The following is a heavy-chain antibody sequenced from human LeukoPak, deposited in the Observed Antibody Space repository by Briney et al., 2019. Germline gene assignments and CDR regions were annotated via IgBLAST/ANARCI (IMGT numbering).Heavy chain of an antibody. J-gene: IGHJ4*02. CDR1: GFTFSSYW. V-gene: IGHV3-7*01. Sequence: GGSLRLSCAASGFTFSSYWMSWVRQAPGKGLEWVANIKQDGSEKYYVDSVKGRFTISRDNAKNSLYLQMNSLRAEDTAVYYCARGAKRYYYDSSGYYYFDYWGQGTLVTVSS. CDR2: IKQDGSEK. D-gene: IGHD3-22*01. CDR3: ARGAKRYYYDSSGYYYFDY.